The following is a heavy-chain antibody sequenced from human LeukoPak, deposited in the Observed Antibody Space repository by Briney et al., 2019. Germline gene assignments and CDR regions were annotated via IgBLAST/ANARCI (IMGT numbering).Heavy chain of an antibody. J-gene: IGHJ5*02. CDR3: ARERITIYGPFDP. V-gene: IGHV6-1*01. CDR2: TYYRSKWYN. Sequence: SQTLSLTCAISGDSVSSNSAAWNWLRQSPSRGLEWLGRTYYRSKWYNDYAVSVKSRITINPDTSKNQFSLQLNSVTPEDTAVYYCARERITIYGPFDPWGQGTLATVSS. CDR1: GDSVSSNSAA. D-gene: IGHD2/OR15-2a*01.